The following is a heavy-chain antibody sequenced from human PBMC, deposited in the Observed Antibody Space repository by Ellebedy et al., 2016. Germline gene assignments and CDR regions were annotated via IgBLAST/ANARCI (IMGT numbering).Heavy chain of an antibody. D-gene: IGHD3-10*01. V-gene: IGHV1-3*01. CDR2: IDGGSGKT. Sequence: ASVKVSXXASGYTFTGYPIHRVRQVPGQRFEWMGWIDGGSGKTKYSEKFQGRVTITRDTSASRVYLDLSSLRPEDTAVYYCARGKGLQLWFIYYFDYWGQGTQVTVSS. CDR1: GYTFTGYP. CDR3: ARGKGLQLWFIYYFDY. J-gene: IGHJ4*02.